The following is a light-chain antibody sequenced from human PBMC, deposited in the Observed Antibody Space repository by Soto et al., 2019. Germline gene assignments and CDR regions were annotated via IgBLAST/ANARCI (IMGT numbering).Light chain of an antibody. CDR1: KSVRSSH. CDR2: GAS. V-gene: IGKV3-20*01. Sequence: EIVLTQSPGTLSLSPGERATLSCKARKSVRSSHLAWYQQKPGQAPRLLIYGASSRATGIPGRFSGSGSGTDFTLTISRLEPEDFAVYYCQQYSTSPPTFGGGTKVDIK. J-gene: IGKJ4*01. CDR3: QQYSTSPPT.